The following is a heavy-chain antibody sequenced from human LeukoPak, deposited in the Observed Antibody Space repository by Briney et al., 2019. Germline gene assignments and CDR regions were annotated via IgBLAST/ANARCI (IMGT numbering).Heavy chain of an antibody. CDR2: ISSSSSNI. V-gene: IGHV3-21*01. J-gene: IGHJ6*03. D-gene: IGHD1-1*01. CDR1: GFTFSSYR. Sequence: PGGSLRLSCAASGFTFSSYRMNWVRQAPGKGLEWVSSISSSSSNIFYADSVKGRFTISRDNAKNSLYLQMNSLRAEDTAVYYCARDVHDAYYYYYYMDVWGKGTTVTISS. CDR3: ARDVHDAYYYYYYMDV.